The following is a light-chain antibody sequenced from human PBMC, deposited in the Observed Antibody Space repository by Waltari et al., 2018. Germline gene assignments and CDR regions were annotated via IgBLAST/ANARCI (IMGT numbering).Light chain of an antibody. Sequence: DIQMTQSPSTLYASVGDSVTVTCRASQTITRDLAWYQQKPGKAPKLLIYKASVLKSGVPSRFSGSGSATEFTLTISSLQPDDFATYYCQHYYNYPFSFGPGTKVDIK. V-gene: IGKV1-5*03. CDR2: KAS. CDR1: QTITRD. J-gene: IGKJ3*01. CDR3: QHYYNYPFS.